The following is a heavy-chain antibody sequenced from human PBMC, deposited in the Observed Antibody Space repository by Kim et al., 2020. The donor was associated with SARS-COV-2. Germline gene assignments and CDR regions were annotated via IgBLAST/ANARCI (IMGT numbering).Heavy chain of an antibody. Sequence: GGSLRLSCAASGFTFGDYTMHWVRLAPGKGLEWVSTISWNSGNIVYADSVKGRFTISRDNAKNSLYLQMNSLRPEDTAFYYCAKAYCSSSSCYDQGYFYYYFMDLGGRGTTVTVS. CDR2: ISWNSGNI. V-gene: IGHV3-9*01. CDR1: GFTFGDYT. CDR3: AKAYCSSSSCYDQGYFYYYFMDL. D-gene: IGHD2-2*01. J-gene: IGHJ6*03.